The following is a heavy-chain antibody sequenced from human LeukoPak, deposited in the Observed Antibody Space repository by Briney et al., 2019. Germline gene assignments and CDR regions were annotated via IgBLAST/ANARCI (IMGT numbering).Heavy chain of an antibody. J-gene: IGHJ4*02. CDR1: GFTFSSYA. Sequence: GGSLRLSCAASGFTFSSYAMHWVRQAPGKGLEWVAVISYDGSNKYYADSVKGRFTISRDNSKNTLYLQMNSLRAEDTAVYYCARELGQWLVNDYWGQGTLVTVSS. CDR3: ARELGQWLVNDY. V-gene: IGHV3-30*04. CDR2: ISYDGSNK. D-gene: IGHD6-19*01.